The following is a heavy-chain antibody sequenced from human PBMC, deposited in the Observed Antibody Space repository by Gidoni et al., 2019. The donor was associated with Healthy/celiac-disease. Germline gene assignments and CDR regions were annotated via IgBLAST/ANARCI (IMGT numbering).Heavy chain of an antibody. V-gene: IGHV4-4*02. CDR3: ARSCSTSCYDANLEENGYDYYYYYDMDV. J-gene: IGHJ6*03. D-gene: IGHD2-2*01. CDR2: IYHSGRT. CDR1: GGSISSSNW. Sequence: QLQLQESGPGLVKPSGTLSLTCAVSGGSISSSNWYRWLRQPPREGLEWMGEIYHSGRTNYNPSLKSRVTIAVDKSKNQFSLKLSSVTAADTAVYYCARSCSTSCYDANLEENGYDYYYYYDMDVWGKGTTVTVSS.